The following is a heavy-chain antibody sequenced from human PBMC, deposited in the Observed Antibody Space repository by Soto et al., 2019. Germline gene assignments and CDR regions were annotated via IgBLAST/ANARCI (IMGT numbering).Heavy chain of an antibody. J-gene: IGHJ4*02. V-gene: IGHV1-8*01. Sequence: QVQLVQSGAEVKKPGASVKVSCKASGYTFTRYDINWVRQATGPGLEWMGWMNPNSCNTGYAQKFQGRVTITKVTISTTAYLEVGCLTSEDTAVYYCARGGDECSTTTCYMIDYWGQGALVTVSS. CDR1: GYTFTRYD. CDR3: ARGGDECSTTTCYMIDY. D-gene: IGHD2-2*02. CDR2: MNPNSCNT.